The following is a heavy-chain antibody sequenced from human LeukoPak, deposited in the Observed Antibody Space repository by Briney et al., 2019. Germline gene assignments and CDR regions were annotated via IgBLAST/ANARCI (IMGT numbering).Heavy chain of an antibody. Sequence: GGSLRLSCATSGFTFSSYGMTWVRQAPGKGLEWVSSISGSGDNTYYADSVKGRFAFSRDNSKDTLYLQMNSLRAEDTAVYYCARGGYYGSGTYYSPTSPHWGQGTLVTVSS. CDR3: ARGGYYGSGTYYSPTSPH. D-gene: IGHD3-10*01. CDR2: ISGSGDNT. CDR1: GFTFSSYG. V-gene: IGHV3-23*01. J-gene: IGHJ4*02.